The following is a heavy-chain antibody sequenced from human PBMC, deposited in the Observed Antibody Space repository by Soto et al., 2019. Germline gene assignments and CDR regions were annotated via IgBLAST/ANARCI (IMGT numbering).Heavy chain of an antibody. V-gene: IGHV4-59*01. CDR3: ASRGAAAVTLDY. D-gene: IGHD6-13*01. J-gene: IGHJ4*02. CDR1: GGSISSYY. CDR2: IYYSGST. Sequence: QVQLQESGPGLVKPSETLSLTCTVSGGSISSYYWSWIRQPPGKGLEWIGYIYYSGSTNYNPSLKSRVTISVDTSKNQFSLKLSSVTAADTAVYYCASRGAAAVTLDYWGQGTLVTVSS.